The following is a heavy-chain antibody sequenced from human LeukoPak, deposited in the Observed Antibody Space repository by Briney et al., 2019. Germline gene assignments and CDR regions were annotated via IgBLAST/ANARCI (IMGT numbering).Heavy chain of an antibody. V-gene: IGHV3-33*01. CDR1: GFTFSYYA. D-gene: IGHD2-21*01. CDR3: ARRYSGDSPLDY. J-gene: IGHJ4*02. CDR2: IWYEGDTK. Sequence: PGGSLRLSCATSGFTFSYYAMHWVRQAPGKGLEWAAVIWYEGDTKYYADSVKGRFTISRDNSKNTLYMQMNSLRVEDTAVYYCARRYSGDSPLDYWGQGTLVTVSS.